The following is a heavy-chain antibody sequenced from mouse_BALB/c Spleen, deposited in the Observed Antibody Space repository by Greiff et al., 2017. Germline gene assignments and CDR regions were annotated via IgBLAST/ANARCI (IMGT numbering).Heavy chain of an antibody. CDR1: GFSLTSYG. CDR2: IWSGGST. J-gene: IGHJ4*01. CDR3: ARGGNDYDGFAY. D-gene: IGHD2-4*01. V-gene: IGHV2-2*02. Sequence: QVQLQQSGPGLVQPSQSLSITCTVSGFSLTSYGVHWVRQSPGKGLEWLGVIWSGGSTDYNAAFISRLSISKDNSKSQVFFKMNSLQANDTAIYYCARGGNDYDGFAYWGQGTSVTVSS.